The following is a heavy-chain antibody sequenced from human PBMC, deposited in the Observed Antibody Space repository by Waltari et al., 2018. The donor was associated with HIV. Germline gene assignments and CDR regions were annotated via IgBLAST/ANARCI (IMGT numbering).Heavy chain of an antibody. CDR3: ALYDFWSGYFFDY. D-gene: IGHD3-3*01. CDR2: SYYSGST. Sequence: QLQLQESGPGLVKPSETLSLTCTVSGDSISSSSYYWRWNRQHPGKGLEWIGSSYYSGSTYYNPSLKSRVTISVDTSKNQFSLKLSSVTAAETAVYYCALYDFWSGYFFDYWGQGTLVTVSS. CDR1: GDSISSSSYY. J-gene: IGHJ4*02. V-gene: IGHV4-39*01.